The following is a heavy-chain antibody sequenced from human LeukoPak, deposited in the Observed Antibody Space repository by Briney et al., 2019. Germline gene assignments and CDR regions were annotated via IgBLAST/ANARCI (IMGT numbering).Heavy chain of an antibody. J-gene: IGHJ4*02. D-gene: IGHD2-2*01. Sequence: GGSLRLSCAASGFTFSSYAMSWVRQAPRKGLEWVSAISGSGGSTYYADSVKGRFTISRDNSKNTLYLQMNSLRAEDTAVYYCAKGPWDIVVVPAAFDYWGQGTLVTVSS. V-gene: IGHV3-23*01. CDR1: GFTFSSYA. CDR2: ISGSGGST. CDR3: AKGPWDIVVVPAAFDY.